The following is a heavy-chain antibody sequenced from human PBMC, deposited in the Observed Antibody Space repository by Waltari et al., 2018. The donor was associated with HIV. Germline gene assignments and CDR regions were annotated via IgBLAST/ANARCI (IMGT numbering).Heavy chain of an antibody. Sequence: EVLLVESGGGLVQPGGSLRLPCGTSGFILSSYWMRWVRQAPGQGLEWLANIKPDGSETYYVDSVKGRFTISRDNAKNSVYLQMDSLRVEDTALYFCARDTGSQYYYYGMDVWGQGTMVSVS. V-gene: IGHV3-7*01. CDR3: ARDTGSQYYYYGMDV. J-gene: IGHJ6*02. D-gene: IGHD3-10*01. CDR1: GFILSSYW. CDR2: IKPDGSET.